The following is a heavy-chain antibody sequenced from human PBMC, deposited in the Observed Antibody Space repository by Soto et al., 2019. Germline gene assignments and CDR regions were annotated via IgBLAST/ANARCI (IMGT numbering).Heavy chain of an antibody. V-gene: IGHV3-33*01. CDR2: IWYDGRNK. CDR3: ARDDRASGWYVAMDV. Sequence: QVQLVESGGGVVQPGRSLRLSCEASGCAFDNYGMHWVRQAPGKGLEWVAVIWYDGRNKYYADSVKGRFTISRDTSTNTLFLQMNSLGAEDTAVYYCARDDRASGWYVAMDVWGQGTTVTVSS. D-gene: IGHD6-19*01. J-gene: IGHJ6*02. CDR1: GCAFDNYG.